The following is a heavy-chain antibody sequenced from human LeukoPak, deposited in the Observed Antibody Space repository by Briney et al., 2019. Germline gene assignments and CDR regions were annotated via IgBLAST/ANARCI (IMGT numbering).Heavy chain of an antibody. CDR1: GFTFSSYW. V-gene: IGHV3-7*01. CDR2: IKQDGSEK. D-gene: IGHD3-3*01. Sequence: GGSLRLSCAASGFTFSSYWMSWVRQAPGKGLEWVANIKQDGSEKYYVDSVKGRFTISRDNAKNSLYLQMNSLRAEDTAVYYCARDIRDFWSGYYYNWFDPWGQGTLVTVSS. J-gene: IGHJ5*02. CDR3: ARDIRDFWSGYYYNWFDP.